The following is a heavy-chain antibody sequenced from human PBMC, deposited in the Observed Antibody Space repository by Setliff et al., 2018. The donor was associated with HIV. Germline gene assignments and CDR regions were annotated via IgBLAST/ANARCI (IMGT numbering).Heavy chain of an antibody. CDR1: GFTFSSYW. V-gene: IGHV3-7*01. CDR2: MEQDGSEK. Sequence: PGGSLRLSYAASGFTFSSYWMSWVRQAPGKGLEWVANMEQDGSEKYYVDSVKGRFPMSRDNAKNTLYLQMNSLRAEDTAVYYCTRAAGWDSVRTTHIDNWGQGTQVTVSS. CDR3: TRAAGWDSVRTTHIDN. J-gene: IGHJ4*02. D-gene: IGHD1-26*01.